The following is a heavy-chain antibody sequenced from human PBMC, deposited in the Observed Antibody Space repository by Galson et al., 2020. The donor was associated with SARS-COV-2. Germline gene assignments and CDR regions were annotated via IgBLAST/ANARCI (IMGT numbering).Heavy chain of an antibody. CDR2: ISWNRGSI. J-gene: IGHJ4*02. CDR3: AKDYDYYDSSGYIDY. CDR1: GFTFDDYA. V-gene: IGHV3-9*01. Sequence: TGGSLRLSCEASGFTFDDYAMHWVRQAPGKGLEWVSGISWNRGSICYADSVKGRFTISRDNAKNSLYLQMNSLRAEDTALYYCAKDYDYYDSSGYIDYWGEGTLVTVSA. D-gene: IGHD3-22*01.